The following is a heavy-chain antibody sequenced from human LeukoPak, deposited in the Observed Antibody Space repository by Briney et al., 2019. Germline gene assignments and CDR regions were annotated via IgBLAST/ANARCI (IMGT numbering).Heavy chain of an antibody. J-gene: IGHJ4*02. CDR3: ARSRRATSEFDY. CDR1: GFTFSDHY. D-gene: IGHD2-2*01. Sequence: GGSLRLSCAASGFTFSDHYMDWVRQAPGKGLEWVGRTRNKANSYTTEYAASVKGRFTISRDDSKNSLYLQMNSLKTEDTAVYYCARSRRATSEFDYWGQGTLVTVSS. CDR2: TRNKANSYTT. V-gene: IGHV3-72*01.